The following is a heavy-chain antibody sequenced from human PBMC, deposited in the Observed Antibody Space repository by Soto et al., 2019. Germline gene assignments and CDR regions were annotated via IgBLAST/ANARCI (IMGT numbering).Heavy chain of an antibody. CDR2: INAYNGNT. CDR3: AREAVSGRTGFDY. J-gene: IGHJ4*02. CDR1: GGTFSSYA. Sequence: GASVKVSCKASGGTFSSYAISWVRQAPGQGLEWMGWINAYNGNTNYAQKLQGRVTMTTDTSTSTAYMELRSLRSDDTAVYYCAREAVSGRTGFDYWGQGTLVTVSS. D-gene: IGHD6-19*01. V-gene: IGHV1-18*01.